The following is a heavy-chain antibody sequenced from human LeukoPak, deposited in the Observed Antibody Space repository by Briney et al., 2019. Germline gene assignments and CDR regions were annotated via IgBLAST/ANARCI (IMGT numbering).Heavy chain of an antibody. J-gene: IGHJ6*02. CDR1: GYTFTNYG. CDR2: ISTYNGNT. Sequence: GASVKVSCKASGYTFTNYGVSWVRQAPGQGLEWMGWISTYNGNTNYAHKLQGRVTMTTDTSTSAAYMELRSLRSDDTAVYYCTGENYETYSMDVWGQGTTVTVSS. CDR3: TGENYETYSMDV. V-gene: IGHV1-18*01. D-gene: IGHD3-22*01.